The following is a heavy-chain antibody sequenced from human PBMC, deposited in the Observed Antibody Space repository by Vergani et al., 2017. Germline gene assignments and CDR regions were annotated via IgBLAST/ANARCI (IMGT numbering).Heavy chain of an antibody. CDR1: GFTLSNYD. V-gene: IGHV3-30*02. J-gene: IGHJ4*02. CDR2: IQFDGSNQ. Sequence: QVQLVESGRGVVQRGGSLRLSCATSGFTLSNYDMQRIRQGPGKGLEFVAFIQFDGSNQYYADSVKGRFTLSRDFSKNTLYLQMNSLRTDDTATYYCAKHFRGWGIDYWGQGTQVIVSS. CDR3: AKHFRGWGIDY. D-gene: IGHD3-16*01.